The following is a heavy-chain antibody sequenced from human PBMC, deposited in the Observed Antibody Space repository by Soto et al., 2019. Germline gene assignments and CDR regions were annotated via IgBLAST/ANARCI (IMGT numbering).Heavy chain of an antibody. CDR2: IYTSGTT. V-gene: IGHV4-4*07. Sequence: SLTCNVSGGSIRSYYWSWIRQPAGKALEWIGRIYTSGTTNYNPSLKSRATMLIDTSKNQFSLILSSVTAADTAVYYCAREGASGFGMDVWGQGTTVTVSS. D-gene: IGHD1-26*01. CDR3: AREGASGFGMDV. CDR1: GGSIRSYY. J-gene: IGHJ6*02.